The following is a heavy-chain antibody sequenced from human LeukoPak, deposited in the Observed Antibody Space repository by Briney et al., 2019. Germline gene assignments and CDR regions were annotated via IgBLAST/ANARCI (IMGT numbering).Heavy chain of an antibody. CDR1: VVSLRGDVYS. CDR3: ARSHYDSSGSPIFGLGVDY. J-gene: IGHJ4*02. Sequence: SQALSLTCAVSVVSLRGDVYSWNCVRQPPGNGLEWIGYIHHSGSTYYNPSLKSRVTISVDRSKNQFSLKLSSVAAADTAVYYCARSHYDSSGSPIFGLGVDYWGQGTLVTVSS. V-gene: IGHV4-30-2*01. CDR2: IHHSGST. D-gene: IGHD3-22*01.